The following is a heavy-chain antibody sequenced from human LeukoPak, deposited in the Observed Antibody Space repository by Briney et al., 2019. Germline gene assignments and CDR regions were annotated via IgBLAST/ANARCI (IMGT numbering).Heavy chain of an antibody. CDR2: IYYSGST. CDR1: GGSISSSSYY. D-gene: IGHD3-9*01. V-gene: IGHV4-39*01. CDR3: ASGDKGPYLHAGYFQH. J-gene: IGHJ1*01. Sequence: SETLSLTCTVSGGSISSSSYYWGWIRQPPGKGLEWIGSIYYSGSTYYNPSLKSRVTISVDTSKNQFSLKLSSVTAADTAVYYCASGDKGPYLHAGYFQHWGQGTLVTVSS.